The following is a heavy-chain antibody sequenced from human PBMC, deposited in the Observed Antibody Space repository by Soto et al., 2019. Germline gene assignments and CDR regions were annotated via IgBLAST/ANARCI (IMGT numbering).Heavy chain of an antibody. CDR2: IDPGDSYT. Sequence: PGESLKISCKVSGYSFTSYWISWVRQMPGKGLEWMGRIDPGDSYTNYSPSFQGHVTISADKSISTAYLQWSSLKASDTAMYYCARGTVTPYYYYGMDVWGQGTTVTVSS. CDR1: GYSFTSYW. D-gene: IGHD4-4*01. V-gene: IGHV5-10-1*01. J-gene: IGHJ6*02. CDR3: ARGTVTPYYYYGMDV.